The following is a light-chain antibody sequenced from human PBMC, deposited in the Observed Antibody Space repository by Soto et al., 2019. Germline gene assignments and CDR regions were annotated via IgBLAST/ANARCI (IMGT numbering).Light chain of an antibody. CDR3: QQYNSYSPLT. CDR2: DAS. J-gene: IGKJ2*01. V-gene: IGKV1-5*01. CDR1: QSISSW. Sequence: DIQMTQSPSTLSASVGYRVTITCRARQSISSWLAWYQQKPGKAPKLLIYDASSLESGVPSRFSGSGSGTELTLTISSLQPDDFATYYCQQYNSYSPLTFGQGTKLEIK.